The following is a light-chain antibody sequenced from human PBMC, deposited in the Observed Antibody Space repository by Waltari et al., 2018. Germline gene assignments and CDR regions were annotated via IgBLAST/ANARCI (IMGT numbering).Light chain of an antibody. J-gene: IGLJ3*02. CDR2: KDS. Sequence: YELTQPASVSVSPGQTARIPCSGDSLSKQYTCWYQQKAGQAPIMLIYKDSERPSGIPERFSGSSSGTTATLTISGVQAEDEADYYCQSANIETNYWIFGGGTKLTVL. CDR1: SLSKQY. V-gene: IGLV3-25*03. CDR3: QSANIETNYWI.